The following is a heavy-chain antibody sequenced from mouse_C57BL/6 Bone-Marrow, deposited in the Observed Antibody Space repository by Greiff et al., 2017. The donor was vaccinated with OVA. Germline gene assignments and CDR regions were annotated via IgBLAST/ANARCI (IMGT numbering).Heavy chain of an antibody. V-gene: IGHV1-76*01. CDR1: GYTFTDYY. Sequence: QVQLQQSGAELVRPGASVKLSCKASGYTFTDYYINWVKQRPGQGLEWIARIYPGSGNTYYNEKLKGKATLTAAKASSTAYLQLSSMTSGDSAVYFCERKGGDRGKGTTRTVSS. J-gene: IGHJ2*01. CDR3: ERKGGD. D-gene: IGHD3-3*01. CDR2: IYPGSGNT.